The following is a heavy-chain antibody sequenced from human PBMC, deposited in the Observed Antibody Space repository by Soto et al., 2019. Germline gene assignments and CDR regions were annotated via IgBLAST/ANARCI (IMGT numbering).Heavy chain of an antibody. CDR1: GDSVTSGSYY. D-gene: IGHD7-27*01. CDR2: ISYTGRT. CDR3: AREWGLLPYYVMNV. J-gene: IGHJ6*02. V-gene: IGHV4-61*03. Sequence: LTCIVSGDSVTSGSYYWTWLRQPPGKGLEWIGYISYTGRTKYNPSLQSRVTISVDTSKNDFSLNLSSVTAADTAVYFCAREWGLLPYYVMNVWGHGTAVTVSS.